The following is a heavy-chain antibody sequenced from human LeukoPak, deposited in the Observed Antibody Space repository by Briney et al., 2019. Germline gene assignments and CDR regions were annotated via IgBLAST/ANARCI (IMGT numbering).Heavy chain of an antibody. CDR3: ARVCPYWRVLYYLDY. CDR1: GFTFSSYW. Sequence: GGSLRLSCTASGFTFSSYWMSWVRQAPGKGLEWVGNIKQDGSDKYYVAPVKGRFTISRNNAKNSLYLQMNSLRAENTALYYCARVCPYWRVLYYLDYLGEGGLVAVSS. J-gene: IGHJ4*02. CDR2: IKQDGSDK. D-gene: IGHD2-15*01. V-gene: IGHV3-7*01.